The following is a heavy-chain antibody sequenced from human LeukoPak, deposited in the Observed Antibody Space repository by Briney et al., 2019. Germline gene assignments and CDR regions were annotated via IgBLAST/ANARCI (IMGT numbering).Heavy chain of an antibody. CDR2: IKSKTDGGTT. J-gene: IGHJ4*02. D-gene: IGHD3-22*01. CDR1: GFTFSNAW. V-gene: IGHV3-15*01. Sequence: WGSLRLSCAASGFTFSNAWMNWVRQAPGKGLEWVGRIKSKTDGGTTDYAAPVKGRFTISRDDSKNTLYLQMNSLKTEDTAVYYCSYYYDTSGYVDYWGQGTLVTVSS. CDR3: SYYYDTSGYVDY.